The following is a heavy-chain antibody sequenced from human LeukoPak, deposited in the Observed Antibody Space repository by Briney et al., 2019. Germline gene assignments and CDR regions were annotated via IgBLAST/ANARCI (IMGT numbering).Heavy chain of an antibody. CDR3: ARHEYSGSYYPFDY. J-gene: IGHJ4*02. V-gene: IGHV4-61*02. CDR2: IYTSGTT. CDR1: GGSIRSGSNY. Sequence: SETLSLTCTVSGGSIRSGSNYWTWIRQPAGKGLEWIGRIYTSGTTHYNPSLKSRVTISVDTSKNQFSLKLSSVTAADTAVYYCARHEYSGSYYPFDYWGQGTLVTVSS. D-gene: IGHD1-26*01.